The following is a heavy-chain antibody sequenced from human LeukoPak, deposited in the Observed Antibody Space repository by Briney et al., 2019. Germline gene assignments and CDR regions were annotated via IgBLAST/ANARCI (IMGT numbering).Heavy chain of an antibody. CDR2: INPSGGST. D-gene: IGHD2-2*01. V-gene: IGHV1-46*01. Sequence: ASVKVSCKASGYTFTSYDINWVRQAPGQGLEWMGIINPSGGSTSYAQKFQGRVTMTRDTSTSTVYMELSSLRSEDTAVYYCARGLGYCSSTSCPYDYWGQGTLVTVSS. CDR1: GYTFTSYD. CDR3: ARGLGYCSSTSCPYDY. J-gene: IGHJ4*02.